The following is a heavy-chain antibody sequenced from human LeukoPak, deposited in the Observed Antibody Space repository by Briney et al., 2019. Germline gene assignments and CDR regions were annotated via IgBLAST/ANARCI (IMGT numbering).Heavy chain of an antibody. D-gene: IGHD6-13*01. V-gene: IGHV1-2*02. CDR2: INPNSGGT. CDR1: GYTFTGYY. Sequence: ASVKVSCKASGYTFTGYYMHWVRQAPGQGLEWMGWINPNSGGTNYAQKSQGRVTMTRDTSISTAYMELSRLRSDDTVVYYCASGVYSSPYYFDYWGQGTLVTVSS. J-gene: IGHJ4*02. CDR3: ASGVYSSPYYFDY.